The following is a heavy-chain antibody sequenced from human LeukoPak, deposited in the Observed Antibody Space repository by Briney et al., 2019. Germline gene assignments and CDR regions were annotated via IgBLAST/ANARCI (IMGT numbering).Heavy chain of an antibody. J-gene: IGHJ5*02. CDR1: GFIFSDYW. D-gene: IGHD5-18*01. V-gene: IGHV3-7*01. CDR3: AKDQGYSYGSTTNWLDP. Sequence: GGSLRLSCAASGFIFSDYWLSWVRQAPGKGLEWVANIKQDGSETHYVDSVKGRFTISRDNAKNSLFLQMNSLRAEDTALYYCAKDQGYSYGSTTNWLDPWGQGTLVTVSS. CDR2: IKQDGSET.